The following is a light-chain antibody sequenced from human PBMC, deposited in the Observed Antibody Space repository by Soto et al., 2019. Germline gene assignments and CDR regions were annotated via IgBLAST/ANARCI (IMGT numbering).Light chain of an antibody. CDR1: QSVSSSY. Sequence: EIVLTQSPGTLSLSPGERATLSCRASQSVSSSYLAWYQQKPGQAPRLLIYGASSRATAIPDRFSASGSGTDFTLTISRLEPEDFAVYYCQQYGHSPPFTFGPGTKVDIQ. V-gene: IGKV3-20*01. J-gene: IGKJ3*01. CDR2: GAS. CDR3: QQYGHSPPFT.